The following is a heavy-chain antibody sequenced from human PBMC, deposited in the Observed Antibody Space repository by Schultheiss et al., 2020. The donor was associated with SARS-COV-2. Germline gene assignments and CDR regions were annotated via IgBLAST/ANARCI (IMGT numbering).Heavy chain of an antibody. Sequence: GGSLRLSCAASGFTFSSYAMHWVRQAPGKGLEWVAVISYDGSNKYYADSVKGRFTISRDNSKNTLYLQMNSLRAEDTAVYYCARGGYGVWGQGTTVTVSS. V-gene: IGHV3-30-3*01. D-gene: IGHD2-15*01. J-gene: IGHJ6*02. CDR2: ISYDGSNK. CDR1: GFTFSSYA. CDR3: ARGGYGV.